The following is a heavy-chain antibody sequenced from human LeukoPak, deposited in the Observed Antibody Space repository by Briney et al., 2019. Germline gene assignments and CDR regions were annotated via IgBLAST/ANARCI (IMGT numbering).Heavy chain of an antibody. CDR1: GFTFSIYG. V-gene: IGHV3-7*01. J-gene: IGHJ6*03. CDR3: ARREYPAELLWFGEFSYYYYMDV. D-gene: IGHD3-10*01. CDR2: IKQDGSEK. Sequence: GGSRRLSCAASGFTFSIYGMHWVRQAPGKGLEWVANIKQDGSEKYYVDSVKGRFTISRDNAKNSLYLQMNSLRAEDTAVYYCARREYPAELLWFGEFSYYYYMDVWGKGTTVTVSS.